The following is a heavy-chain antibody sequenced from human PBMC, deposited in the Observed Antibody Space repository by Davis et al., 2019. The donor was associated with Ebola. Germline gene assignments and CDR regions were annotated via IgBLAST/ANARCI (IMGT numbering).Heavy chain of an antibody. Sequence: MPSETLSLTCTVSGGSVSSGSYYWSWIRQPPEKGLEWVGYIYYSGSTNCNPSLKSRVTISVDTSKNQFSLKLSSVTAADTAVYYCARDPITGTTGYYYYYGMDVWGQGTTVTVSS. V-gene: IGHV4-61*01. CDR2: IYYSGST. D-gene: IGHD1-20*01. CDR3: ARDPITGTTGYYYYYGMDV. J-gene: IGHJ6*02. CDR1: GGSVSSGSYY.